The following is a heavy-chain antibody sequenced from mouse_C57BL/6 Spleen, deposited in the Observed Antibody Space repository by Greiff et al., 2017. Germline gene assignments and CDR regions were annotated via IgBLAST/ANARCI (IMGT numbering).Heavy chain of an antibody. CDR2: IYPGSGST. CDR3: ARGVEDYDCDREYYFDY. J-gene: IGHJ2*01. D-gene: IGHD2-4*01. Sequence: QVQLQQPGAELVKPGASVKMSCKASGYTFTSYWITWVKQRPGQGLEWIGDIYPGSGSTNYNEKFKSKATLTVDTSSSTAYMQLSSLTSEDSAVYYCARGVEDYDCDREYYFDYWGQGTTLTVSS. V-gene: IGHV1-55*01. CDR1: GYTFTSYW.